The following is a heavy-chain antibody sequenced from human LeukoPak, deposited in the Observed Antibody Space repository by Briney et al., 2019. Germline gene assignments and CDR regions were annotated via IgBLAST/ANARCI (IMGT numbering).Heavy chain of an antibody. Sequence: TASETLSLTCIVSGGSISSYYWSWIRQPPGKGLEWIGYIYYSGSTNYNPSLKSRVTISVDTSKNQFSLKLSSVTAADTAVYYCARALPAGYYFDYWGQGTLVTVSS. CDR1: GGSISSYY. J-gene: IGHJ4*02. CDR2: IYYSGST. V-gene: IGHV4-59*01. CDR3: ARALPAGYYFDY.